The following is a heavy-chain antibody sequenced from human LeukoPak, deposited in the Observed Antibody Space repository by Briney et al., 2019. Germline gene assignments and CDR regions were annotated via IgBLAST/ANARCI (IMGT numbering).Heavy chain of an antibody. V-gene: IGHV4-30-2*01. CDR1: GGSISSGGYY. Sequence: SQTLSLTCTVSGGSISSGGYYWSWIRQPPGKGLEWIGYIYHSGSTYYNPSLKSRVTISVDRSKNQFSLKLSSVTAADTAVYYCAREGNWNYHFDYWGQGTLVTVSS. CDR3: AREGNWNYHFDY. J-gene: IGHJ4*02. CDR2: IYHSGST. D-gene: IGHD1-7*01.